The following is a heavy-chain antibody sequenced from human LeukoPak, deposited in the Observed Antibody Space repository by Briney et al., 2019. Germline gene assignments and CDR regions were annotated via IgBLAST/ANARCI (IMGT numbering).Heavy chain of an antibody. CDR2: ISGSGGST. Sequence: PGRSLRLSCAASGFTFNYYGMHWVRQAPGKGLEWVSAISGSGGSTYYADSVKGRFTISRDNSKNTLYLQMNSLRAEDTAVYYCAKDYPITIRGVGATPLDYWGQGTLVTVSS. J-gene: IGHJ4*02. CDR1: GFTFNYYG. V-gene: IGHV3-23*01. D-gene: IGHD1-26*01. CDR3: AKDYPITIRGVGATPLDY.